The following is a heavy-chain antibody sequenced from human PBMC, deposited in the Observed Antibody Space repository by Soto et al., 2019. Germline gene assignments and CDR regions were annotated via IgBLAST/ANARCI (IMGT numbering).Heavy chain of an antibody. V-gene: IGHV3-9*01. Sequence: EVQLVESGGGLVQPGKSLRLSCAASGFTFDDHAMHWVRQGPGKGLEWVAHISWNSETLGYADSVKGRFIISRDNAKNSVYLEMIGLRPEDTAVYFCTRGSAAVRSYFFDSWGQGTLVTVSS. CDR2: ISWNSETL. J-gene: IGHJ5*01. CDR1: GFTFDDHA. CDR3: TRGSAAVRSYFFDS. D-gene: IGHD1-26*01.